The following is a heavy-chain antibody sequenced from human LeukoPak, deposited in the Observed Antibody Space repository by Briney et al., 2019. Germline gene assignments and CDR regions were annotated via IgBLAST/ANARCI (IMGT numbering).Heavy chain of an antibody. J-gene: IGHJ4*02. CDR2: ISYDGSNK. CDR3: ARETGSAVGSTDFDY. D-gene: IGHD4-17*01. CDR1: GFTFSSYG. V-gene: IGHV3-30*19. Sequence: GGSLRLSCAASGFTFSSYGMHWVRQAPGKGLEWVAVISYDGSNKYYADSVKGRFTISRDNSKNTLYLQMNSLRAEDTAVYYCARETGSAVGSTDFDYWGQGTLVTVSS.